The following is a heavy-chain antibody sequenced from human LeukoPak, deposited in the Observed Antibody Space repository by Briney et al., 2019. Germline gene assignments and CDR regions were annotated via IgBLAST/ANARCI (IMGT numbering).Heavy chain of an antibody. D-gene: IGHD3-16*01. CDR3: ARGGDGVMTNPYYFYY. CDR1: GGSISSFY. J-gene: IGHJ4*02. V-gene: IGHV4-59*01. CDR2: MHYSGTT. Sequence: SETLSLTCTVSGGSISSFYWSWIRQPPGKGLEWIGYMHYSGTTKYNPSLKSRVTISVDTSENHFSLELSSVTAADTAVYYCARGGDGVMTNPYYFYYWGQGTLVTVSS.